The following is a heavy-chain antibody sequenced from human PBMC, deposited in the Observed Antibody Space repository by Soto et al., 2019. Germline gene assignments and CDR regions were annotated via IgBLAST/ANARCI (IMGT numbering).Heavy chain of an antibody. CDR2: IYYSGST. CDR3: AREEGADGAFDI. J-gene: IGHJ3*02. Sequence: SETLSLTCTVSGGSISSGDYYWSWIRQPPGKGLEWIGYIYYSGSTYHNPSLKSRVTISVDTSKNQFSLKLSSVTAADTAVYYCAREEGADGAFDIWGQGTMVTVSS. V-gene: IGHV4-30-4*01. CDR1: GGSISSGDYY.